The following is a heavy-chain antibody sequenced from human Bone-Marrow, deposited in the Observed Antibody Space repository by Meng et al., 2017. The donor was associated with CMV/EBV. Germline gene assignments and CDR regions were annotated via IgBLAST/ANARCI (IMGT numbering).Heavy chain of an antibody. CDR3: AIADYESSGSIQNAFDI. CDR1: GGTFSSYT. Sequence: SVKVSCKASGGTFSSYTISWVRQAPGQGLEWMGRIIPILGIANYAQKFQGRVTITADKSTSTAYMELSSLRSEDTAVYYCAIADYESSGSIQNAFDIWGQGTMVTVSS. CDR2: IIPILGIA. V-gene: IGHV1-69*02. D-gene: IGHD3-22*01. J-gene: IGHJ3*02.